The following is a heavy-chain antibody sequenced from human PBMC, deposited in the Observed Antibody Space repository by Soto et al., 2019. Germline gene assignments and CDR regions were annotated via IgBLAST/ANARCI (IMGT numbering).Heavy chain of an antibody. CDR2: IYPGDSDT. CDR3: AREDYYDSSGYYGY. D-gene: IGHD3-22*01. V-gene: IGHV5-51*01. Sequence: GESLKISCKGSGFSFTSYWIVWVRQMPGKGLESMGIIYPGDSDTRYSPSFQGQVTISADKSISTAYLQWSSLKASDTAVYYCAREDYYDSSGYYGYWGQGTLVTVSS. J-gene: IGHJ4*02. CDR1: GFSFTSYW.